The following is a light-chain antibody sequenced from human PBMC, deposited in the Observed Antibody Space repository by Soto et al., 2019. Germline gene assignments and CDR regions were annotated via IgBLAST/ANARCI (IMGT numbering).Light chain of an antibody. Sequence: IQMTQFPSSLSASVGDRVTITCRAGQTVIRDLNWYQQKPGRAPNLLIYAVSNLQSGVPSRFSGSGSGTEFTLTISVLQPEDFATYYCQQSYSTLFTFGPGTKVEIK. V-gene: IGKV1-39*01. J-gene: IGKJ3*01. CDR1: QTVIRD. CDR2: AVS. CDR3: QQSYSTLFT.